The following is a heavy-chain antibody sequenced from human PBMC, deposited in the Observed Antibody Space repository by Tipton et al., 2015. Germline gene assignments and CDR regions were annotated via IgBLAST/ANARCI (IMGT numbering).Heavy chain of an antibody. CDR2: ISYTDGA. J-gene: IGHJ5*02. V-gene: IGHV4-61*01. CDR3: AREAIFGVAYWFDP. CDR1: GYSISSGYY. D-gene: IGHD3-3*01. Sequence: TLSLTCDVSGYSISSGYYWGWIRQPPGKGLEWIGYISYTDGAHYNPALKSRVTISVDTSKNQFSLKLRSVTAADTAVYYCAREAIFGVAYWFDPWGPGTLVTVSS.